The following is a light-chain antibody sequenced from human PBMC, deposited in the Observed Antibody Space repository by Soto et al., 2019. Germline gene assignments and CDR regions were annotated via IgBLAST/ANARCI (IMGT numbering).Light chain of an antibody. CDR3: TSYSTVATYV. Sequence: QSVLTQPASGSGSPGRSITSSCAGSSSDVGSSNLDSWYQQHHPGEAPKLIIYDVSHRPAGVSNRFSGSKSGNTASLTISGLQTLDETDYSCTSYSTVATYVFGTG. CDR1: SSDVGSSNL. CDR2: DVS. V-gene: IGLV2-14*03. J-gene: IGLJ1*01.